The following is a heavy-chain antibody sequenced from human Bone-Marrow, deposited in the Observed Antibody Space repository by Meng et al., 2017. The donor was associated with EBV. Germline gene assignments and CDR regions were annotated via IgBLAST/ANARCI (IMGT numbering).Heavy chain of an antibody. CDR1: GGTFRSDA. CDR2: LIPMSDAP. CDR3: ASESGRGFTPDY. D-gene: IGHD3-10*01. V-gene: IGHV1-69*01. Sequence: QVRLVQPGAEVKKPWSSVKVSCKTSGGTFRSDAISWVRQAPGQGLEWMGGLIPMSDAPHYAQKFQGRVRITADESTSTHYMDLSGLRSEDTAVYYCASESGRGFTPDYWGQGTLVTVSS. J-gene: IGHJ4*02.